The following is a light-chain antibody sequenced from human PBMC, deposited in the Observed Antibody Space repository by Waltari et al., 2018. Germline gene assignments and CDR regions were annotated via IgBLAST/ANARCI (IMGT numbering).Light chain of an antibody. Sequence: EIVMTQSPATLPVSPGERGTLSCWASQSIMTIVARYQQKPGQAPRLLIYDASTRATDTPARFSGSGSGTDFTLTISSLQSEDFAVYYCQQYHHWSTFGGGTKVEI. CDR1: QSIMTI. V-gene: IGKV3-15*01. CDR3: QQYHHWST. CDR2: DAS. J-gene: IGKJ4*01.